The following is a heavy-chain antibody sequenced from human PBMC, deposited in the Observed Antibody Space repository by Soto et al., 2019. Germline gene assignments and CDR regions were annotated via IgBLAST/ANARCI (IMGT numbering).Heavy chain of an antibody. CDR2: INPNSGGT. CDR1: GYTFTGYY. D-gene: IGHD1-26*01. Sequence: ASVTVSCKASGYTFTGYYMHWVRQAPGQGLEWMGWINPNSGGTNYAQKFQGRVTMTRDTSISTAYMELSRLRSDDTAVYYCARGGKSGSYLEAVDIWGQGKMGTVSS. CDR3: ARGGKSGSYLEAVDI. J-gene: IGHJ3*02. V-gene: IGHV1-2*02.